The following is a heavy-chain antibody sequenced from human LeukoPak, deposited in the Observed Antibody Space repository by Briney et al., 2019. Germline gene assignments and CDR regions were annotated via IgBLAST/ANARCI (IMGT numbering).Heavy chain of an antibody. CDR3: VTYYFDSSGPKKNY. V-gene: IGHV4-34*01. CDR2: INHSGGT. J-gene: IGHJ4*02. Sequence: SETLSLTCAVYGGSFSGYYWSWIRQPPGKGLEWIGEINHSGGTNYNPSLKSRVTISVDTSKKQFSLKLSSVIAADTAVYYCVTYYFDSSGPKKNYWGQGTLVTVSS. CDR1: GGSFSGYY. D-gene: IGHD3-22*01.